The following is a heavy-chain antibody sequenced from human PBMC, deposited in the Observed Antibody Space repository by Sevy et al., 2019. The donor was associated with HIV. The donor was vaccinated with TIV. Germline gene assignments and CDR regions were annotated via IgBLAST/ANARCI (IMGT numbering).Heavy chain of an antibody. Sequence: GGSLRLSCAASGFTFSSYSMNWVRQAPGKGLEWVSYISSSSSNIYYPDSVKGRFPIPRDNAKNLLYLQMNSLRAEDTGVYYCARGRIAVAVLWGQGTLVTVS. CDR1: GFTFSSYS. CDR2: ISSSSSNI. CDR3: ARGRIAVAVL. J-gene: IGHJ4*02. V-gene: IGHV3-48*01. D-gene: IGHD6-19*01.